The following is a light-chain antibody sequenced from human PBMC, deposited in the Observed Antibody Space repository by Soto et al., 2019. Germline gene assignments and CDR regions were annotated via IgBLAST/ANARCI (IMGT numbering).Light chain of an antibody. CDR3: SSYAGSSNV. CDR2: EVT. V-gene: IGLV2-14*03. J-gene: IGLJ1*01. Sequence: QSALTQPVSVSGSPGESIAISCTGTSTDIGSYKFVSWYQQHPGKAPKLILYEVTNRPSGVPDRFSGSKSGNTASLTVSGLQAEDEADYYCSSYAGSSNVFGTGTKLTVL. CDR1: STDIGSYKF.